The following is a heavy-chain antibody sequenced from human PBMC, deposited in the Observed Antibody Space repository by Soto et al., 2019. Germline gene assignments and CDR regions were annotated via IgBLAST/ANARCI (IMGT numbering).Heavy chain of an antibody. D-gene: IGHD5-12*01. J-gene: IGHJ6*03. CDR3: ARESGGATATLDYYYFYMDV. CDR2: INPNSGVT. CDR1: GDSFNDYY. V-gene: IGHV1-2*04. Sequence: QVQLVQSGAEVRKPGASVTVSCRSSGDSFNDYYIHWVRQAPGQGREWMGWINPNSGVTKYAQKFQGWVTMTRDTSIRTVYMQLSRLRSDDTAVYYCARESGGATATLDYYYFYMDVWGTGTTVNVSS.